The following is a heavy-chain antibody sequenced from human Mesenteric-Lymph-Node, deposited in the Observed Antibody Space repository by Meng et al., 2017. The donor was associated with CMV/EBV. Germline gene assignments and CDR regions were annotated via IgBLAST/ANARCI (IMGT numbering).Heavy chain of an antibody. D-gene: IGHD1-1*01. CDR1: GGSVSSGSYY. CDR2: IYYSGST. CDR3: ARATERPNYFDY. Sequence: PVSGGSVSSGSYYWSWIRQPPGKGLEWIGFIYYSGSTNYNPSLKSRVTISVDTSKNQSSLRLNSVTAADTAVYYCARATERPNYFDYWGQGTLVTVSS. V-gene: IGHV4-61*01. J-gene: IGHJ4*02.